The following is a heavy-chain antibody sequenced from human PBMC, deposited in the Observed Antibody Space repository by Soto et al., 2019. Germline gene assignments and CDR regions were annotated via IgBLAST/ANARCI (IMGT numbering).Heavy chain of an antibody. CDR1: GFTFSSYA. J-gene: IGHJ5*02. Sequence: GGSLRLSCAASGFTFSSYAMHWVRQAPGKGLEWVAVISYDGSNKYYADSVKGRFTISRDNSKNTLFLQMNSLKAEDTAVYYCARGLGGNLFDPWGQGTLVTVSS. D-gene: IGHD3-10*01. CDR3: ARGLGGNLFDP. CDR2: ISYDGSNK. V-gene: IGHV3-30-3*01.